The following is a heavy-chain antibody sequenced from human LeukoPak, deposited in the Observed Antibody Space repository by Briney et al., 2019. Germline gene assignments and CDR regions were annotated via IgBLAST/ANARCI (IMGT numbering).Heavy chain of an antibody. D-gene: IGHD3-22*01. CDR2: ITGSGGNI. Sequence: GGSLRLSCTASGFTFSSYEMNWLRQAPGKGLEWLPYITGSGGNIHYADSVKGRLTISRDSAENALYLQMNSLRAEDTAVYYCARDLDSGGLDVFDIWGQGTLVTVCS. J-gene: IGHJ3*02. CDR3: ARDLDSGGLDVFDI. V-gene: IGHV3-48*03. CDR1: GFTFSSYE.